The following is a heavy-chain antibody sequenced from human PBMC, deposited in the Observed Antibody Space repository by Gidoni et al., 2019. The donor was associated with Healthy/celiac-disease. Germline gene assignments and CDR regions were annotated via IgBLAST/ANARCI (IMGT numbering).Heavy chain of an antibody. Sequence: QLQLQESGPGLVKPSETLSLTCTVSGCSISSSSYYWGWIRQPPGKGLEWIGSIYYSGSTYYNPSLKSRVTISVDTSKNQFSLKLSSVTAADTAVYYCARLDGGWFFMVDYWGQGTLVTVSS. CDR2: IYYSGST. D-gene: IGHD6-19*01. CDR1: GCSISSSSYY. J-gene: IGHJ4*02. V-gene: IGHV4-39*01. CDR3: ARLDGGWFFMVDY.